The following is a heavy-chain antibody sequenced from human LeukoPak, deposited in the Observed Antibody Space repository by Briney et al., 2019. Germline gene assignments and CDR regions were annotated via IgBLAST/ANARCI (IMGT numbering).Heavy chain of an antibody. CDR3: AKSRGDRERWLHLDS. CDR1: GFSFAEYG. V-gene: IGHV3-33*06. CDR2: IWYDGNEK. J-gene: IGHJ4*02. D-gene: IGHD5-24*01. Sequence: GGSLRLSCAASGFSFAEYGMHWVRQAPGKGLEWVAVIWYDGNEKHYADSVKGRFTISRDNSSDTLFLQMNSLRAEDTAVYYCAKSRGDRERWLHLDSWGQGTLVTVSS.